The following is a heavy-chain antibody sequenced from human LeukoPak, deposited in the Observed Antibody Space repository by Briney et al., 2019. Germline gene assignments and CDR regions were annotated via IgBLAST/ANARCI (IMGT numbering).Heavy chain of an antibody. CDR1: GGTFSSYT. CDR3: ARDGGGCSGGSCYADY. Sequence: ASVKVSCKASGGTFSSYTISWVRQAPGQGLEWMGRIIPILGIANYAQKFQGRVMTTADKSTSTAYMELSSLRSEDTAVYYCARDGGGCSGGSCYADYWGQGTLVTVSS. D-gene: IGHD2-15*01. V-gene: IGHV1-69*04. J-gene: IGHJ4*02. CDR2: IIPILGIA.